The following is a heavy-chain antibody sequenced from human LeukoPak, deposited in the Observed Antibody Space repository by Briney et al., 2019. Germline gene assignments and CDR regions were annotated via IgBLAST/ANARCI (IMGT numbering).Heavy chain of an antibody. D-gene: IGHD6-13*01. CDR3: ARERAAARLSYAFDI. J-gene: IGHJ3*02. Sequence: SETLSLTCSVSGASVRGSYWSWVRQPAGRRLEWIGRIYSSGSANYHPSLKSRVTMSIDTSKNQFSLKVTSVTAADSAVYYCARERAAARLSYAFDIWGQGTMVTVSS. CDR2: IYSSGSA. V-gene: IGHV4-4*07. CDR1: GASVRGSY.